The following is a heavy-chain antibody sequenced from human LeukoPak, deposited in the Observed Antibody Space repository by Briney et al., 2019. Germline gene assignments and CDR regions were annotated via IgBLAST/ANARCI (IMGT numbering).Heavy chain of an antibody. CDR1: GGSISSYY. CDR2: IYYSGST. CDR3: ARSLGYNSILDY. V-gene: IGHV4-59*08. J-gene: IGHJ4*02. Sequence: SETLSLTCTVSGGSISSYYWSWIRQPPGKGLEWIGYIYYSGSTNHNPSLKSRVTISVDTSKNQFSLKLSSVTAADTAVYYRARSLGYNSILDYWGQGTLVTVSS. D-gene: IGHD5-24*01.